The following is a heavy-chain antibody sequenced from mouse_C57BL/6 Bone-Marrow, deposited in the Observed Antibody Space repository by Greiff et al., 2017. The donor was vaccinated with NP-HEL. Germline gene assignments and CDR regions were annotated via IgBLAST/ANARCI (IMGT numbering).Heavy chain of an antibody. V-gene: IGHV1-36*01. CDR2: VYPYNGGT. CDR3: AREAYYSNYGVFFFDY. J-gene: IGHJ2*01. Sequence: EVQLQQSGPVLVKPGPSVKISCKASGFTFTDYYMHWVKQSHGKSLEWIGLVYPYNGGTSYNQKFKGKATLTVDTSSSTAYMELNSLTSEDSAVYYCAREAYYSNYGVFFFDYWGQGTTLTVSS. CDR1: GFTFTDYY. D-gene: IGHD2-5*01.